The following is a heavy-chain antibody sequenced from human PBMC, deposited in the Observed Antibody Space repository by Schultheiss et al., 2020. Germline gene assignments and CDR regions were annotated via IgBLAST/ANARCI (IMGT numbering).Heavy chain of an antibody. J-gene: IGHJ5*02. V-gene: IGHV3-21*04. CDR3: ARDDSSGYSNNWFDP. D-gene: IGHD3-22*01. CDR2: ISSSSSYI. Sequence: GGSLRLSCAASGFTFSSYSMNWVRQAPGKGLEWVSSISSSSSYIYYADSVKGRFTISRDNAKNSLYLQMNSLRAEDTAVYYCARDDSSGYSNNWFDPWGQGTLVTVSS. CDR1: GFTFSSYS.